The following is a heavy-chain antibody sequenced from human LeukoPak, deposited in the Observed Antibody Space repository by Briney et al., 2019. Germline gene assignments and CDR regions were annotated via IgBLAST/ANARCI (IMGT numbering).Heavy chain of an antibody. D-gene: IGHD3-10*01. CDR1: DFSFITYA. CDR3: TRVLYYYGSGSYPDY. Sequence: PGGSLRLSCAASDFSFITYAMSWFRQAPGKGLEWVGFIRSKAYGGTTEYAASVKGRFTISRDDSKSIAYLQMNSLKTEDTAVYYCTRVLYYYGSGSYPDYWGQGTLVTVSS. J-gene: IGHJ4*02. V-gene: IGHV3-49*03. CDR2: IRSKAYGGTT.